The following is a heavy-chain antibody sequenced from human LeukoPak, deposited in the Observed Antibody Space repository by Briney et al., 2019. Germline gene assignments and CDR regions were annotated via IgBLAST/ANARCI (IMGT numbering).Heavy chain of an antibody. V-gene: IGHV4-39*07. CDR1: GGSISSSNYY. CDR3: ARDHGMDV. Sequence: SETLSLTCTVSGGSISSSNYYWGWIRQPPGKGLEWIGSIYYSGSTYYNPSLKSRVTISVDTSKNQFSLKLSSVTAADTAVYYCARDHGMDVWGQGTTVTVSS. J-gene: IGHJ6*02. CDR2: IYYSGST.